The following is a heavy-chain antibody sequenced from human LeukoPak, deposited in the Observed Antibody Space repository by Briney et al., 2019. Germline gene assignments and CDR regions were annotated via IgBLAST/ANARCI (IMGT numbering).Heavy chain of an antibody. D-gene: IGHD3-22*01. Sequence: SETLSLTCTVSGGSISSSSYYWGWIRQPPGKGLEWIGSIYYSGSTYYNPSLKSRVTISVDTSKNQFSLKLSSVTAADTAVYYCARPLYDSSGYYYHFDXWGQGTLVTV. CDR1: GGSISSSSYY. J-gene: IGHJ4*02. V-gene: IGHV4-39*01. CDR2: IYYSGST. CDR3: ARPLYDSSGYYYHFDX.